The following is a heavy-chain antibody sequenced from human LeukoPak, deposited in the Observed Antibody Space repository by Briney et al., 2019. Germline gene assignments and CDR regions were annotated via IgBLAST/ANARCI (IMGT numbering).Heavy chain of an antibody. J-gene: IGHJ4*02. V-gene: IGHV1-69*05. CDR1: GGTFSSYA. CDR3: AVTWPLGYYYFDY. Sequence: SVKVSCKASGGTFSSYAISWVRQAPGQGLEWMGRIIPIFGTANYAQKFQGRVTITTDESTSTAYMELSSLRSEDTDVYYCAVTWPLGYYYFDYWGQGTLVTVSS. D-gene: IGHD7-27*01. CDR2: IIPIFGTA.